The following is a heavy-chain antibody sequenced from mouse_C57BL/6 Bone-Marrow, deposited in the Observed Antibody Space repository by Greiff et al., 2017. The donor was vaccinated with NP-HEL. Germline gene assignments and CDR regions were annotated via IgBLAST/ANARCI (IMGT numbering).Heavy chain of an antibody. V-gene: IGHV14-4*01. CDR3: TTWRGYDPWFAY. CDR2: IDPENGDT. D-gene: IGHD2-2*01. CDR1: GFNIKDDY. Sequence: DVKLVESGAELVRPGASVKLSCTASGFNIKDDYMHWVKQRPEQGLEWIGWIDPENGDTEYASKFQGKATITADTSSNTAYLQLSSLTSEDTAVYYCTTWRGYDPWFAYWGQGTLVTVSA. J-gene: IGHJ3*01.